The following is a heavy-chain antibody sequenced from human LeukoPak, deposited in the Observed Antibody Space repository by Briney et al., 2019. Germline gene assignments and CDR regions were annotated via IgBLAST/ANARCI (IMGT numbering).Heavy chain of an antibody. CDR3: AKSRTLPSN. D-gene: IGHD1-14*01. J-gene: IGHJ4*02. CDR1: GFTFSSYW. CDR2: ISGSGGST. Sequence: GGSLRLSCAASGFTFSSYWMHWVRQAPGKGLEWVSAISGSGGSTYYADSVEGRFTISRDNSKNTLYLQMNSLRAEDTAVYYCAKSRTLPSNWGQGTLVTVSS. V-gene: IGHV3-23*01.